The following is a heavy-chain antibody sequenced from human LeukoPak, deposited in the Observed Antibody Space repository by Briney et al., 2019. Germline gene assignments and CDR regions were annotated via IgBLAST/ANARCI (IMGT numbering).Heavy chain of an antibody. V-gene: IGHV3-73*01. Sequence: GGSLRLSCAASGFSFSDSALHWVRQASGKGLEWLGRIASRASNYETAYAVSVKGRFAISRDDSKNTAYLQMNSLKTEDTAAYYCGYDFWSGYLGDVWGKGTTVTVSS. D-gene: IGHD3-3*01. CDR3: GYDFWSGYLGDV. CDR2: IASRASNYET. CDR1: GFSFSDSA. J-gene: IGHJ6*04.